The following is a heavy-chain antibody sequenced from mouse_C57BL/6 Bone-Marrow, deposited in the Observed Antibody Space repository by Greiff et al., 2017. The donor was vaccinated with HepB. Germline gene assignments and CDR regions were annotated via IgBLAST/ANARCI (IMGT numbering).Heavy chain of an antibody. CDR2: IYWDDDK. D-gene: IGHD1-1*01. CDR3: ARGGTTVVATFYYFDY. J-gene: IGHJ2*01. V-gene: IGHV8-12*01. CDR1: GFSLSTSGMG. Sequence: QVTLKESGPGILQSSQTLSLTCSFSGFSLSTSGMGVSWIRQPSGKGLEWLAHIYWDDDKRYNPSLKSRLTISKDTSRNQVFLKITSVDTADTATYYCARGGTTVVATFYYFDYWGQGTTLTVSS.